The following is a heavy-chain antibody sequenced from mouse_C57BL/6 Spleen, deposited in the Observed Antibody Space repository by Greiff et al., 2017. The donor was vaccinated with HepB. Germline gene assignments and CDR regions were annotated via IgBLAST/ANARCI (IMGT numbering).Heavy chain of an antibody. CDR3: ARDDGFAY. J-gene: IGHJ3*01. CDR1: GFNIKDYY. CDR2: IDPEDGET. D-gene: IGHD2-3*01. Sequence: VQLQQSGAELVKPGASVKLSCTASGFNIKDYYMHWVKQRTEQGLEWIGRIDPEDGETKYAPKFQGKATITADTSSNTADLQLSSLTSEDTAVYYCARDDGFAYWGQGTRVTVSA. V-gene: IGHV14-2*01.